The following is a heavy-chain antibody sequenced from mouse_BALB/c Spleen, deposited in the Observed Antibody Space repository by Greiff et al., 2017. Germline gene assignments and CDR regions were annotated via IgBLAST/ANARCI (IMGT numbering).Heavy chain of an antibody. Sequence: QVQLQQSGAELVRPGSSVKISCKASGYAFSSYWMNWVKQRPGQGLEWIGEINPSNGGTNFNEKFKSKATLTVDKSSSTAYMQLSSLTSEDSAVYYCTREGRYDYDGGGAMDYWGQGTSVTVSS. CDR2: INPSNGGT. CDR1: GYAFSSYW. D-gene: IGHD2-4*01. J-gene: IGHJ4*01. V-gene: IGHV1S81*02. CDR3: TREGRYDYDGGGAMDY.